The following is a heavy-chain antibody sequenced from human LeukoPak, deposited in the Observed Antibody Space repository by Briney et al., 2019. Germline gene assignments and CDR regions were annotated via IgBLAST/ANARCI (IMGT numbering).Heavy chain of an antibody. V-gene: IGHV4-39*01. CDR1: GGSITNNAYS. CDR3: ARNETTGLQRTPYYHSYVDV. J-gene: IGHJ6*03. Sequence: SETLSLTCTVPGGSITNNAYSWAWIRQPPGKGLEWIGSIYYSVSTHDKPPLKRRLTISVDTSQNQFYLTLGSVTAADTAVYYCARNETTGLQRTPYYHSYVDVWGKGTTVTVSS. D-gene: IGHD4-11*01. CDR2: IYYSVST.